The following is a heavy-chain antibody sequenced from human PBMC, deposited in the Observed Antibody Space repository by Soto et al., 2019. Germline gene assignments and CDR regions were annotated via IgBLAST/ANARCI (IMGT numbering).Heavy chain of an antibody. J-gene: IGHJ5*02. CDR2: IHHSGNT. CDR3: AGGGYYRFDP. D-gene: IGHD1-26*01. V-gene: IGHV4-4*02. CDR1: GGSISSSDW. Sequence: QVQLQESGPGLVKPSGTLSLTCAVSGGSISSSDWWRWVRQPPGKGIEWIGEIHHSGNTNYNPSLKSRVSISLDKAKNQLSLNLNSVTAADTAVYYCAGGGYYRFDPGGQGNLVTVSA.